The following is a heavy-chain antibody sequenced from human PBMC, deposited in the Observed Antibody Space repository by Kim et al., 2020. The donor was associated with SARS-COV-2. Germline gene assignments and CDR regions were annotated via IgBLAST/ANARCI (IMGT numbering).Heavy chain of an antibody. CDR3: AKELLKGYCNGGSCHVTSSYYYYYGMDV. CDR2: IWYDGSNK. CDR1: GFTFSSYG. J-gene: IGHJ6*02. D-gene: IGHD2-15*01. V-gene: IGHV3-33*06. Sequence: GGSLRLSCAVSGFTFSSYGMHWVRQAPGKGLEWVAVIWYDGSNKYYADSVKGRFTISRDNSKNTLYLQMNSLRAEDTAVYYCAKELLKGYCNGGSCHVTSSYYYYYGMDVWGQGTTVTVSS.